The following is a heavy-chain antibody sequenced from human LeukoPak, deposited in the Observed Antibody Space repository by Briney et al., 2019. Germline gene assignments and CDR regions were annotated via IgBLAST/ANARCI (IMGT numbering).Heavy chain of an antibody. CDR1: GFTFSSYS. V-gene: IGHV3-48*01. CDR2: ISSSSSTI. J-gene: IGHJ4*02. Sequence: GGSLRLSCAASGFTFSSYSMNWVRQAPGKGLEWVSYISSSSSTIYYADSVKGRFTISRDNSKNTLYLQMNSLRAEDTAVYYCAKDSAVAGIPQYYFDYWGQGTLVTVSS. D-gene: IGHD6-19*01. CDR3: AKDSAVAGIPQYYFDY.